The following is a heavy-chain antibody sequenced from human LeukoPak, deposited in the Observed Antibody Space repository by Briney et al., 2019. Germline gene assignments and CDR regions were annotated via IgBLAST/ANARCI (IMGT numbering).Heavy chain of an antibody. CDR3: ARDLGYFDY. Sequence: GRSLRLSCAASGFSFSAFGMSWVRQTPGKGLEWVSTLSVSDGTTYYADSVKGRFTMSRDNSKHTWYLQMNSLRAEDTAVYYCARDLGYFDYWGQGTLVTVSS. CDR2: LSVSDGTT. J-gene: IGHJ4*02. CDR1: GFSFSAFG. V-gene: IGHV3-23*01. D-gene: IGHD1-26*01.